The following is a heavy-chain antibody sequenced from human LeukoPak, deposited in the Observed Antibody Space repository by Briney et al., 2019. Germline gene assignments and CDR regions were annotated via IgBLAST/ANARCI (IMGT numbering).Heavy chain of an antibody. J-gene: IGHJ4*02. Sequence: GRSLRLSCTASGFTFGDYAMSWVRQAPGKGLEWVGFIRSKAYGGKTAYAASVKGRFTISRDDSKSIAYLQMNSLKTEDTAVYYCTRGRRIDYGDYRDTSTCFDYWGQGTLVTVSS. CDR1: GFTFGDYA. CDR2: IRSKAYGGKT. CDR3: TRGRRIDYGDYRDTSTCFDY. V-gene: IGHV3-49*04. D-gene: IGHD4-17*01.